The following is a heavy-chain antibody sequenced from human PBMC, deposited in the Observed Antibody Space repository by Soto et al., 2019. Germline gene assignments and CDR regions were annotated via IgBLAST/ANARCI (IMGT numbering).Heavy chain of an antibody. Sequence: SETLSLTCTVSGGSISSSSYYWGWIRQPPGKGLEWIGSIYYSGSTYYNPSLKSRVTISVDTSKNQFSLKLSSVTAADTAVYYCARVVYDILTGPTPHFDYWGQGTLVTVSS. CDR3: ARVVYDILTGPTPHFDY. CDR1: GGSISSSSYY. D-gene: IGHD3-9*01. V-gene: IGHV4-39*01. CDR2: IYYSGST. J-gene: IGHJ4*02.